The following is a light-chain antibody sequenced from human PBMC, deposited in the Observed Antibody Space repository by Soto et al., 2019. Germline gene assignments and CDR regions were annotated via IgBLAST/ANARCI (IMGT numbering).Light chain of an antibody. CDR1: KLGDKY. CDR2: KDN. V-gene: IGLV3-1*01. Sequence: SYELTQPPSVSVSPGQTASITCSGDKLGDKYASWYQQKPGQSPALVIYKDNRRPSGIPERFSGSNSGNTATLTISGTQTMDGADYYCQAWDSSTEVFGGGTKLTVL. CDR3: QAWDSSTEV. J-gene: IGLJ2*01.